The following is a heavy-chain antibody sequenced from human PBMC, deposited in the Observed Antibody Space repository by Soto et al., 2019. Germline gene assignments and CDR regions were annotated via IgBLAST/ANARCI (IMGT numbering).Heavy chain of an antibody. V-gene: IGHV4-59*08. CDR1: GGSISSYY. J-gene: IGHJ6*03. Sequence: SETLSLTCTVSGGSISSYYWSWIRQPPGKGLEWIGYIYYSGSTNYNPSLKSRVTISVDTSKNQFSLKLSSVTAADTAVYYCARVFGVVIRGEKRYYYYYMDVWGKGTTVTVSS. CDR2: IYYSGST. D-gene: IGHD3-3*01. CDR3: ARVFGVVIRGEKRYYYYYMDV.